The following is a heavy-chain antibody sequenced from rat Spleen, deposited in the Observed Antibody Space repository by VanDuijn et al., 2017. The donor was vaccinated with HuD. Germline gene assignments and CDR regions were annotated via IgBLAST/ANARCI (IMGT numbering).Heavy chain of an antibody. CDR1: GFTFNEFY. V-gene: IGHV5-7*01. D-gene: IGHD2-2*01. J-gene: IGHJ1*01. CDR2: ISYDGIST. Sequence: EVQLVESDGGLVQPGRSLKLSCAASGFTFNEFYMAWVRQPPTKGLEWVATISYDGISTYYRDSVKGRFTISRDNAQSTLYLQMDSLRSEDTATYYCARAGYLRDWYLDFWGPGTMVTVSS. CDR3: ARAGYLRDWYLDF.